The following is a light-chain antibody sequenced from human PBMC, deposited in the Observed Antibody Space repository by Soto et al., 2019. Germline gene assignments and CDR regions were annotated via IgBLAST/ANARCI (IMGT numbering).Light chain of an antibody. Sequence: EIVMTQSPATLSVSPGERATLSCRASPRVSNNLAWSPQKPGQAPRLLIYFASTRATGIPARFSGSGSGTEFTLTISSLQSEDFAVYYCQQYNKWPLTFGGGTKVETK. CDR3: QQYNKWPLT. V-gene: IGKV3-15*01. J-gene: IGKJ4*01. CDR2: FAS. CDR1: PRVSNN.